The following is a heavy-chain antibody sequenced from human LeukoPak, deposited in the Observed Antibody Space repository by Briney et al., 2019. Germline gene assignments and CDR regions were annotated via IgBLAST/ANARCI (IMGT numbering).Heavy chain of an antibody. J-gene: IGHJ6*03. Sequence: PGGSLRLSCAASGFTFSSYAMSWVRQAPGKGLEWVSAISGSGGSTYYADSVKGRFTISRDNSKNTLYLQMNSLRAEDTAVYYCAKAPAAPYGHPYYYYYMDVWGKGTTVTVSS. CDR2: ISGSGGST. CDR1: GFTFSSYA. CDR3: AKAPAAPYGHPYYYYYMDV. V-gene: IGHV3-23*01. D-gene: IGHD3-10*01.